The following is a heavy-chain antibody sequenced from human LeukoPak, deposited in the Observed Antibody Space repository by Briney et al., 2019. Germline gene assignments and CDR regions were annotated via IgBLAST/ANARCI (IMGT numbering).Heavy chain of an antibody. CDR2: IYYSGST. V-gene: IGHV4-39*07. CDR1: GGSISTSSYY. J-gene: IGHJ6*03. Sequence: SETLSLTCTVAGGSISTSSYYWGWIRQPPGKGLEWIGNIYYSGSTYYNPSLKSRVTISVDTSKNQFSLKLTSVTAADTAVYYCARGRYPRGYYMDVWGKGPQSPSP. D-gene: IGHD1-1*01. CDR3: ARGRYPRGYYMDV.